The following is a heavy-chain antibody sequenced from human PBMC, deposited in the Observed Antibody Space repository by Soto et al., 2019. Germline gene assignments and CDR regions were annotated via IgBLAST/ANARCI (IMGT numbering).Heavy chain of an antibody. V-gene: IGHV1-18*01. Sequence: ASVKVSCKASGYTFTSYGLSWVRQTPGQGLEWMGWISVYDGNTNYVQKFQGRVSMTTDTSTSTANMELRSLRSDDTAIYFCARSPRRGSGTYYNPLDYWGQGTLVTVSS. CDR1: GYTFTSYG. CDR3: ARSPRRGSGTYYNPLDY. J-gene: IGHJ4*01. CDR2: ISVYDGNT. D-gene: IGHD3-10*01.